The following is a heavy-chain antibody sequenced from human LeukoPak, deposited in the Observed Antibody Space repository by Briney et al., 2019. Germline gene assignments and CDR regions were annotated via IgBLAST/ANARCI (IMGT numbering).Heavy chain of an antibody. CDR3: ASTYSYDSSGYYPFDY. D-gene: IGHD3-22*01. Sequence: PGGSLRLSCAASGFSVSSIYMSWVRQAPGKGLEWVSVIYSGGSTYYADSVKGRFTISRDNSKNTLYLQMSSLRAEDTAVYYCASTYSYDSSGYYPFDYWGQGTQVTVPS. CDR1: GFSVSSIY. J-gene: IGHJ4*02. V-gene: IGHV3-53*05. CDR2: IYSGGST.